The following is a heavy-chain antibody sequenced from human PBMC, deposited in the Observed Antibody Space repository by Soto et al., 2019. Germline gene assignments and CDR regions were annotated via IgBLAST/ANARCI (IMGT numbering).Heavy chain of an antibody. Sequence: QVQLQESGPGLVKPSQTLSLTCTVSGDSISSDDYYWSWIRQPPGKGLEWIGSIHYSGSTYSKPSLKSXXTXSXATSKHQFSLNLSSVTAADTAVYYCARLRDGNYVDYWGQGTLVTVSS. CDR3: ARLRDGNYVDY. V-gene: IGHV4-30-4*01. J-gene: IGHJ4*02. CDR2: IHYSGST. CDR1: GDSISSDDYY. D-gene: IGHD4-17*01.